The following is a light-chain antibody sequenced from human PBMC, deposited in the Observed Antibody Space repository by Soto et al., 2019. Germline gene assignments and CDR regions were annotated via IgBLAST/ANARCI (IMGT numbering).Light chain of an antibody. CDR1: QSVSRN. Sequence: EIVMTQSPATLFLSPGEGATLSGRPGQSVSRNLAWYQQNPGQAPRPLFYGASTGATGTPARFSGSGSGTEFTLTISSLQSEDFAVYYCQQYNNWPPLTFGGGTKVEIK. J-gene: IGKJ4*01. CDR3: QQYNNWPPLT. CDR2: GAS. V-gene: IGKV3-15*01.